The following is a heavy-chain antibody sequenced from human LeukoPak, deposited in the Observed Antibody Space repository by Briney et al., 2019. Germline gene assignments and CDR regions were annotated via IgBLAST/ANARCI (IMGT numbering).Heavy chain of an antibody. J-gene: IGHJ3*02. CDR1: GFTFSSYW. CDR3: AGPYGSGSYYWAFDI. V-gene: IGHV3-74*01. Sequence: PGGSLRLSCAASGFTFSSYWMHWVRQAPGKGLVWVSRINSDGSSTSYADSVKGRFTISRDNAKNTLYLQMNSLRAEDTAVYYCAGPYGSGSYYWAFDIWGQGTMVTVSS. CDR2: INSDGSST. D-gene: IGHD3-10*01.